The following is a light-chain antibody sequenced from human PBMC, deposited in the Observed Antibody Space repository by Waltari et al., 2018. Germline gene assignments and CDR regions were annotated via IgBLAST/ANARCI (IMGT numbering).Light chain of an antibody. CDR2: ANV. V-gene: IGLV1-47*01. CDR3: AAWDDSLGVWT. CDR1: SSNIGNNY. J-gene: IGLJ2*01. Sequence: QSVLTQPPSASGTPGQRVTISCSGSSSNIGNNYVYWPQQLPGTAPNLLISANVQRPSGVPDRFSGSKSGTSASLAISGLRSEDEADYYCAAWDDSLGVWTFGGGTKLTVL.